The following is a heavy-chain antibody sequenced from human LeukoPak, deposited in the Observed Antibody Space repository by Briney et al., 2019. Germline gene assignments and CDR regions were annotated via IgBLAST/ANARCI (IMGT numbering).Heavy chain of an antibody. V-gene: IGHV1-18*01. J-gene: IGHJ4*02. Sequence: AASVKVSFTASGYTFTSYGISWLRQAPGQGLERMGWISGYNGNTNYAQKLQGRVTITADESTSTAYMELSSLRSEDTAVYYCARVDRIFGVVIPYYFDYWGQGTLVTVSS. CDR2: ISGYNGNT. CDR3: ARVDRIFGVVIPYYFDY. D-gene: IGHD3-3*01. CDR1: GYTFTSYG.